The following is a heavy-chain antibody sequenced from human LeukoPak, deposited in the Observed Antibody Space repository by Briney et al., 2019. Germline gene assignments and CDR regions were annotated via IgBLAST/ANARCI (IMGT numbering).Heavy chain of an antibody. V-gene: IGHV3-9*01. CDR1: GFTFEDYS. CDR2: ISWNIGTL. CDR3: AKGGRGNGEVY. Sequence: GRSLRLSCAVSGFTFEDYSMHWVRQAPGKGLEWVSGISWNIGTLGYADSVKGRFTISRDNAKSSLFLQMNDLRAEDTAVYYCAKGGRGNGEVYWGQGTLVTVSS. J-gene: IGHJ4*02. D-gene: IGHD2-8*01.